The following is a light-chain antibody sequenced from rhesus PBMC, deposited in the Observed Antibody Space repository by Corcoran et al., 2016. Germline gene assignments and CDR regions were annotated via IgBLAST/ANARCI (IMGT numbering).Light chain of an antibody. CDR1: QSLVHSNGNTY. J-gene: IGKJ2*01. V-gene: IGKV2-65*01. CDR3: MQYTHIPYS. CDR2: KVS. Sequence: DVVMTQSPLALPITPGQPASISCRSSQSLVHSNGNTYLSWFQQKPGQPPRLLIYKVSNRYSGVPDRFSGRGAGTDVTLKISRVEAEDVGVYYCMQYTHIPYSFGQGTKVEIK.